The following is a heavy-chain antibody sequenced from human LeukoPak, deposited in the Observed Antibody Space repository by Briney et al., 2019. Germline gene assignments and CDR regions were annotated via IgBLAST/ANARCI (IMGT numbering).Heavy chain of an antibody. D-gene: IGHD2/OR15-2a*01. J-gene: IGHJ2*01. V-gene: IGHV3-74*01. CDR1: GFTFSSTW. CDR3: ARDWYYAIDF. CDR2: ITSDGSST. Sequence: GGSLRLSCAASGFTFSSTWMHWVRQAPGKGLVWVSRITSDGSSTIYADSVKGRFTISRDNAKNTLYLQMNSLRAEDTAVYYCARDWYYAIDFWGRGAWSLSPQ.